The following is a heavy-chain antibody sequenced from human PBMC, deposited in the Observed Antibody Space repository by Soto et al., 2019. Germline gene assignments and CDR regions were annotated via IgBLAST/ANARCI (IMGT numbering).Heavy chain of an antibody. CDR1: GFTFSRYW. D-gene: IGHD3-22*01. V-gene: IGHV3-74*01. J-gene: IGHJ5*02. CDR3: VRDYYVSSSYLNWFDP. Sequence: GGSLRLSCAASGFTFSRYWVHWVRQAPGKGLVWVARINRNGRSTSYADSVKGRFTISRDNAKNTLYLQMNSLRAEDTAVYYCVRDYYVSSSYLNWFDPWGQGTLVTVSS. CDR2: INRNGRST.